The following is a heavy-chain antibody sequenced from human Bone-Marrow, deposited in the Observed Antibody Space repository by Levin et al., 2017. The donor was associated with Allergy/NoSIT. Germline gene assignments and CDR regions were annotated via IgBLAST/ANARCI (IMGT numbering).Heavy chain of an antibody. CDR3: AKDMWSGSIVAADAFDI. J-gene: IGHJ3*02. CDR2: ISGSGGST. CDR1: GFTFINYA. Sequence: GESLKISCAASGFTFINYAMSWVRQAPGKGLEWVSVISGSGGSTYYADSVRGRFTISRDNSKNTLYLQMNSLRDEDTAMYYCAKDMWSGSIVAADAFDIWGQGTMVTVSS. D-gene: IGHD6-25*01. V-gene: IGHV3-23*01.